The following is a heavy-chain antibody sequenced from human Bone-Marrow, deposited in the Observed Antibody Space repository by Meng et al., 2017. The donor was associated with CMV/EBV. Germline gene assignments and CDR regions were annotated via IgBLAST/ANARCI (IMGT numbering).Heavy chain of an antibody. Sequence: SETLSLTCTVPGDSISSASYYWGWIRQPPGKGLEWIGSVYYNGSSYYSPSLKSRVTISVDTSEKQFSLRLSSVTAADTAVYYCAGYCNSTSCRYYYYGMDVWGQGTTVTVSS. D-gene: IGHD2-2*01. V-gene: IGHV4-39*07. CDR1: GDSISSASYY. J-gene: IGHJ6*02. CDR2: VYYNGSS. CDR3: AGYCNSTSCRYYYYGMDV.